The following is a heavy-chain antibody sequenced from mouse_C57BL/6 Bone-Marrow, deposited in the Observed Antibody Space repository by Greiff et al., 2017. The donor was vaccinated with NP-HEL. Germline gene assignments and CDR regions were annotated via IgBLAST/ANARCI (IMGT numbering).Heavy chain of an antibody. Sequence: QVHMKQPGAELVMPGASVKLSCKASGYTFTSYWMHWVKQRPGQGLEWIGEIDPSDSYTNYNQKFKGKSTLTVDKSSSTAYMQLSSLTSEDSAVYYCARRRYYGYSFDYWGQGTTLTVSS. CDR1: GYTFTSYW. J-gene: IGHJ2*01. V-gene: IGHV1-69*01. D-gene: IGHD1-1*01. CDR3: ARRRYYGYSFDY. CDR2: IDPSDSYT.